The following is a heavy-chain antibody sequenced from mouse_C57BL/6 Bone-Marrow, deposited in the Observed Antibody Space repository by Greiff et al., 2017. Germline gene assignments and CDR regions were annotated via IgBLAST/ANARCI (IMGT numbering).Heavy chain of an antibody. D-gene: IGHD1-1*01. CDR3: ASTTVVAYYFDY. CDR1: GYAFSSSW. V-gene: IGHV1-82*01. Sequence: QVQLQQSGPELVKPGASVKISCKASGYAFSSSWMNWVKQRPGKGLEWIGEIYPRSGNTYYNEKFKGKATLTADKSSSTAYMELRSLTSEDSAVYFCASTTVVAYYFDYWGQGTTLTVSS. J-gene: IGHJ2*01. CDR2: IYPRSGNT.